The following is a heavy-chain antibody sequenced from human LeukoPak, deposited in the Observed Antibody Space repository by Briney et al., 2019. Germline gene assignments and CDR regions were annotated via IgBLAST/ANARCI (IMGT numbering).Heavy chain of an antibody. CDR3: ARAYYDSSGYPGDFDY. D-gene: IGHD3-22*01. CDR1: GGSFNDYY. CDR2: IYHNWTT. V-gene: IGHV4-34*01. J-gene: IGHJ4*02. Sequence: SETPSFTGAVYGGSFNDYYWSWIRQPPANGLEWIGQIYHNWTTNCNQSLKSRVTISVDTSKHQFSLKLSSVIAADTAVYYCARAYYDSSGYPGDFDYWGQGTLVTVSS.